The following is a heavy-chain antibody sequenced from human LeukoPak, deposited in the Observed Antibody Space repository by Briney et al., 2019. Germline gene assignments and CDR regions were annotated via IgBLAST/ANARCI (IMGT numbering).Heavy chain of an antibody. V-gene: IGHV3-11*06. D-gene: IGHD3-9*01. CDR1: GFTFSDYY. CDR3: ARSYYDILTGYYPHFDY. J-gene: IGHJ4*02. Sequence: SGGSLRLSCAASGFTFSDYYMSWIRRAPGKGLEWVSYISSSSSYTNYADSVKGRFTISRDNAKNSLYLQMNSLRAEDTAVYYCARSYYDILTGYYPHFDYWGQGTLVTVSS. CDR2: ISSSSSYT.